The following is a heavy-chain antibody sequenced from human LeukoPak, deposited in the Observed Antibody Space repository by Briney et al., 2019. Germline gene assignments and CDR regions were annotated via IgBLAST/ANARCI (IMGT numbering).Heavy chain of an antibody. Sequence: GASVKVSCKASGYTFTSYGISWVRQAPGQGLEWMGWINPNSGGTNYAQKFQGRVTMTRDTSISTAYMELSRLRSDDTAVYYCARDLFYDFWSGSYDYWGQGTLVTVSS. V-gene: IGHV1-2*02. D-gene: IGHD3-3*01. J-gene: IGHJ4*02. CDR2: INPNSGGT. CDR3: ARDLFYDFWSGSYDY. CDR1: GYTFTSYG.